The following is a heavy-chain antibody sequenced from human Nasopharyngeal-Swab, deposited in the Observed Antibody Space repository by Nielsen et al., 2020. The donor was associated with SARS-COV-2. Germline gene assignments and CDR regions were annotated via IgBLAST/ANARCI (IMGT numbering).Heavy chain of an antibody. Sequence: GESLKISCAASGFTFSSYAMHWVRQAPGKGLEYVSAISSNGGSTYYANSVKGRFTISRDNSKNTLYLQMGSLRAEDMAVYYCARKGLYDSSGYPFDPWGQGTLVTVSS. J-gene: IGHJ5*02. CDR1: GFTFSSYA. V-gene: IGHV3-64*01. D-gene: IGHD3-22*01. CDR3: ARKGLYDSSGYPFDP. CDR2: ISSNGGST.